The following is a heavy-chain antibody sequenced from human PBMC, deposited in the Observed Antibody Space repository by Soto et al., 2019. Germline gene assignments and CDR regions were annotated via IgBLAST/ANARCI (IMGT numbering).Heavy chain of an antibody. CDR1: GYTFTIYW. Sequence: GESLKISCQVSGYTFTIYWIGWVRQVPGKGLEWMGIIYPSDSDTRYSPSFQGQVTISADQSINTAYLQWDSLKASDTAIYYCARPANTVADHFDLWGQGTPVTVSS. D-gene: IGHD4-17*01. J-gene: IGHJ4*02. CDR2: IYPSDSDT. CDR3: ARPANTVADHFDL. V-gene: IGHV5-51*01.